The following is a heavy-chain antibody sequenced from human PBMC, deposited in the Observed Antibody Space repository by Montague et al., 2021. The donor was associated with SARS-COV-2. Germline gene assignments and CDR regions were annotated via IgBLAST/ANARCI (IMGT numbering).Heavy chain of an antibody. CDR2: ISYDGSSK. D-gene: IGHD2-15*01. CDR1: GFTFSSYT. J-gene: IGHJ4*02. Sequence: SLRLSCAASGFTFSSYTMHWVRQAPGKGLEWVAIISYDGSSKYYADSVKGRFTISRDNSKNTLYLQMNTLSAEDTAVYYCARVGSGGSGYSPTCYFDYWGQGTLVTVSS. CDR3: ARVGSGGSGYSPTCYFDY. V-gene: IGHV3-30*04.